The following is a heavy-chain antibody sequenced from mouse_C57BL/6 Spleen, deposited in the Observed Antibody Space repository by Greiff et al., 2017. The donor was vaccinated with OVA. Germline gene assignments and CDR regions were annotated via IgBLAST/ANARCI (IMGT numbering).Heavy chain of an antibody. CDR3: ARDLGYYGSSPYWYFDV. CDR2: INYDGSST. J-gene: IGHJ1*03. CDR1: GFTFSDYY. Sequence: EVQRVESEGGLVQPGRSMKLSCTASGFTFSDYYMAWVRQVPEKGLEWVANINYDGSSTYYLDSLKSRFIISRDNAKNILYLQMSSLKSEDTATYYCARDLGYYGSSPYWYFDVWGTGTTVTVSS. D-gene: IGHD1-1*01. V-gene: IGHV5-16*01.